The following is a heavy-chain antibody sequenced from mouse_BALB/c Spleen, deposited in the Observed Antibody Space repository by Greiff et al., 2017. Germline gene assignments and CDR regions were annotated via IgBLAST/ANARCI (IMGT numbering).Heavy chain of an antibody. Sequence: VQLQESGPGLVAPSQSLSITCTVSGFSLTSYGVHWVRQPPGKGLEWLGVIWAGGSTNYNSALMSRLSISKDNSKSQVFLKMNSLQTDDTAMYYCARGDYDYDEGTSFAYWGQGTLVTVSA. CDR2: IWAGGST. CDR1: GFSLTSYG. D-gene: IGHD2-4*01. V-gene: IGHV2-9*02. J-gene: IGHJ3*01. CDR3: ARGDYDYDEGTSFAY.